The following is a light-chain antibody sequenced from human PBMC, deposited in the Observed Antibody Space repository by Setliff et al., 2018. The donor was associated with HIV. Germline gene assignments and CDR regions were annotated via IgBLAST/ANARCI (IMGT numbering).Light chain of an antibody. CDR2: EVR. CDR1: SSDVGGYNH. J-gene: IGLJ1*01. CDR3: SSYAITNTLP. V-gene: IGLV2-14*01. Sequence: QSVLTQPASVSGSPGQPITISCTGTSSDVGGYNHVSWYQQHPGKAPKLIIYEVRNRPSGVSSRFSGSKSGNTASLTISGLQADDEAEYYCSSYAITNTLPFGTGTKVTVL.